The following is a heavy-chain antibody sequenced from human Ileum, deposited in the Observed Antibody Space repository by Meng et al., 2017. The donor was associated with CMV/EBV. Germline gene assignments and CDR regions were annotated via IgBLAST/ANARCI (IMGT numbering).Heavy chain of an antibody. V-gene: IGHV4-39*07. D-gene: IGHD1-14*01. CDR2: IYYSGGT. CDR3: ARVKYNYSPNFDY. Sequence: SETLSLTCTVSGGSIGRSDNYWAWIRQPPGKGREWVGSIYYSGGTHYNPSLKSRVSISIDMSKNQFSLKVNPLAAADTAVYYCARVKYNYSPNFDYWGQGTLVTVSS. CDR1: GGSIGRSDNY. J-gene: IGHJ4*02.